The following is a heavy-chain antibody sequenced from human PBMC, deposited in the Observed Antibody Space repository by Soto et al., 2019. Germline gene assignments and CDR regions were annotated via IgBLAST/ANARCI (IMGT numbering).Heavy chain of an antibody. Sequence: ASVKVSCKASGYTFTGYYMHWVRQAPGQGLEWMGWINPNSGGTNYAQKFQGWVTMTRDTSISTAYMELSRLRSDDTAVYYCARGYCSSTSCRYVYNWFDPWGQGTLVTVS. CDR3: ARGYCSSTSCRYVYNWFDP. CDR2: INPNSGGT. J-gene: IGHJ5*02. D-gene: IGHD2-2*01. V-gene: IGHV1-2*04. CDR1: GYTFTGYY.